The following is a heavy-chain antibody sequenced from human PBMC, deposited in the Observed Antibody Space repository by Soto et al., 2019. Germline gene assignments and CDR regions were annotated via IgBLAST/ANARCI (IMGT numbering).Heavy chain of an antibody. V-gene: IGHV1-46*03. D-gene: IGHD6-13*01. Sequence: QVQLVQSGAEVKKPGASVRVSCQASGCIFTNFYIHWVRQAPGQGLEWMAIINPTGGSTNYAQQFQGRVTVTFDTSTSTVFMDLNSLKYEDTAVYYCARHLTAGDSWGQGTLVIVSS. CDR1: GCIFTNFY. CDR3: ARHLTAGDS. J-gene: IGHJ4*02. CDR2: INPTGGST.